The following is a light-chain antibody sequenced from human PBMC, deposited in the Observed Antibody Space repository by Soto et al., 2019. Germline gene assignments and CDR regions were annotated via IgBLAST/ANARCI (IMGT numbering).Light chain of an antibody. Sequence: QSVLTQPPSVSGAPGQRVTISCTGSSSNIGAGYDVHWYQQLPGTAPKLLIYGNTNRPSGVPDRFSGSKSGTSASLAITGLQAEDEAEYYCQSYDRSLSGSRVFGTGTKVTVL. CDR2: GNT. V-gene: IGLV1-40*01. CDR1: SSNIGAGYD. J-gene: IGLJ1*01. CDR3: QSYDRSLSGSRV.